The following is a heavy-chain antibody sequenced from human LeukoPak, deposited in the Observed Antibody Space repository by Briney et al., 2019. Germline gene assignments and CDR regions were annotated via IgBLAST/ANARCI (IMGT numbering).Heavy chain of an antibody. Sequence: SETLSLTCVVYGGSFSGYYWSWIRQPPGKGLEWIGEVNHSGSTNYHPSLKSRVTISIDTSKNQFSMKLSSVTAADTAVYYCARGHPFGPWGQGTLVTVSS. V-gene: IGHV4-34*01. CDR1: GGSFSGYY. CDR2: VNHSGST. CDR3: ARGHPFGP. J-gene: IGHJ5*02.